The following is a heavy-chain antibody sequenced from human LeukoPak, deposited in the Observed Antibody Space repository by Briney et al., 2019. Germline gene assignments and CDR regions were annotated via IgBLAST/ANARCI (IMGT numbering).Heavy chain of an antibody. V-gene: IGHV4-59*12. J-gene: IGHJ3*02. Sequence: SETLSPTCTVSGGSISSYYWSWIRQPPGKGLEWIGYIYYSGSTNYNPSLKSRVTISVDTSKNQFSLKLSSVTAADTAVYYCARGRILYSSSWYWAFDIWGQGTMVTVSS. CDR1: GGSISSYY. CDR2: IYYSGST. CDR3: ARGRILYSSSWYWAFDI. D-gene: IGHD6-13*01.